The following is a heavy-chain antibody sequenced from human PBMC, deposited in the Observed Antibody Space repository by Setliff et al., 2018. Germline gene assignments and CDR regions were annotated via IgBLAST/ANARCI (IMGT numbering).Heavy chain of an antibody. V-gene: IGHV3-33*01. D-gene: IGHD5-12*01. CDR3: ARDDDTTSRYSRFEH. Sequence: PVWSLRLSCAASGFTFSYYGIHWVRQAPGKGLEWVAVFWANGNNKYYADSVKGRFTISRDNSQNTVYLQMESLRAEDTAVYYCARDDDTTSRYSRFEHWGQGTPVT. J-gene: IGHJ5*02. CDR2: FWANGNNK. CDR1: GFTFSYYG.